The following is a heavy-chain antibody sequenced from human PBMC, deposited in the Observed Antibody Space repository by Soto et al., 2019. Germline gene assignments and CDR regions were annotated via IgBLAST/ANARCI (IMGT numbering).Heavy chain of an antibody. CDR2: IYWNDDN. D-gene: IGHD6-19*01. J-gene: IGHJ4*02. CDR3: AHGSGWLSDY. CDR1: GFSLSSPAVG. V-gene: IGHV2-5*01. Sequence: QITLKESGPPLVKPTQTLTLTCTFSGFSLSSPAVGVNWIRQPPGKALEWLALIYWNDDNHYSPSLKSRLTVTKDTSKNQVVLTMTNMDPVDTATYYCAHGSGWLSDYWGQGTLVTVSS.